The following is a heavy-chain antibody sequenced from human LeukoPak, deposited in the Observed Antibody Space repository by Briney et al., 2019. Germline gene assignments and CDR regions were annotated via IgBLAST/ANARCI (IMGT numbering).Heavy chain of an antibody. Sequence: GGPLRLSCAASGFTFNSYSMNWLRQAPGKGLEWVSSISSSSSYIYYEDSVKGRFTISRDNAKNSLYLQMNSLRAEDTAVYYCARDVQLRYWGQGTLVTVSS. V-gene: IGHV3-21*01. CDR2: ISSSSSYI. D-gene: IGHD1-1*01. CDR3: ARDVQLRY. J-gene: IGHJ4*02. CDR1: GFTFNSYS.